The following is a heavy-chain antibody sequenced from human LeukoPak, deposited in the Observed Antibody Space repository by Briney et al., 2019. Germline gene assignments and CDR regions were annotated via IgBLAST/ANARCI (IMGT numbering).Heavy chain of an antibody. CDR2: IYYSGST. J-gene: IGHJ4*02. V-gene: IGHV4-59*01. D-gene: IGHD3-3*01. CDR3: ARDSGGYYDFWSGYSYFDY. Sequence: PSETLSLTCTVSGGSISSYYWSWIRQPPGKGLEWIGYIYYSGSTNYNPSLKSRVTISVDTSKNQFPLKLSSVTAADTAVYYCARDSGGYYDFWSGYSYFDYWGQGTLVTVSS. CDR1: GGSISSYY.